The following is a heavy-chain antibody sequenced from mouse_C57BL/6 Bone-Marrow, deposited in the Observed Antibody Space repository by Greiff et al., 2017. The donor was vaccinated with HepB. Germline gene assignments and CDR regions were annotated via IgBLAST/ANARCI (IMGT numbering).Heavy chain of an antibody. CDR1: GYTFTSYW. CDR3: ARSAVAPGY. Sequence: VQLQQPGAELVKPGASVKLSCKASGYTFTSYWMQWVKQRPGQGLEWIGEIDPSDSYTNYNQKFKGKATLTVDTSSSTAYMQLSSLTSEDSAVYYCARSAVAPGYWGQGTTLTVSS. V-gene: IGHV1-50*01. D-gene: IGHD6-1*01. J-gene: IGHJ2*01. CDR2: IDPSDSYT.